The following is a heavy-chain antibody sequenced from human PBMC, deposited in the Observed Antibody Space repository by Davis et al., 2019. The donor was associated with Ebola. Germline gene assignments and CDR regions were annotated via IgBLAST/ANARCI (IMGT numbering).Heavy chain of an antibody. CDR1: GFTFNSYA. CDR3: GREHDFWSGAIDQ. V-gene: IGHV3-23*01. Sequence: PAGSLTLSCAASGFTFNSYATNWVRQPHGNGLEWVSAIRGSGGSTYYADSVKGRFTISRDNTKNIVFLQMHTLGAEDTGVYYCGREHDFWSGAIDQWGQGTRVSVSS. J-gene: IGHJ4*02. D-gene: IGHD3-3*01. CDR2: IRGSGGST.